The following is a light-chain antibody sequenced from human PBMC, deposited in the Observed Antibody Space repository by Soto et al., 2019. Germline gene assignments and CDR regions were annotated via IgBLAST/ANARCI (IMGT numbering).Light chain of an antibody. CDR1: SGHSSYI. CDR2: LEGSGSY. J-gene: IGLJ3*02. CDR3: ETWDSNIHWV. V-gene: IGLV4-60*02. Sequence: QAVVTQPSSASASLGSSVKLTCTLSSGHSSYIIAWHQQQPGKAPRYLMKLEGSGSYNKGSGVPDRFSGSSSGADRYLTISNLQFEDEADYYCETWDSNIHWVFGGGTKVTVL.